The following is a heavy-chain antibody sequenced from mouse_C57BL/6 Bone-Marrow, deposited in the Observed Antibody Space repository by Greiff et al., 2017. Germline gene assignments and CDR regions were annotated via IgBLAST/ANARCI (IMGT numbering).Heavy chain of an antibody. V-gene: IGHV2-9-1*01. CDR1: GFSLTSYA. D-gene: IGHD2-1*01. J-gene: IGHJ3*01. CDR2: IWPGGGT. CDR3: ARNRYGNYAWLAY. Sequence: VQLQQSGPGLVAPSQSLSITCTVSGFSLTSYAISWVRQPPGKGLEWLGVIWPGGGTNYNSALKSRLSISKDNSKSHVVLKMNSLQTDDTARYYCARNRYGNYAWLAYWGQGTLVTVSA.